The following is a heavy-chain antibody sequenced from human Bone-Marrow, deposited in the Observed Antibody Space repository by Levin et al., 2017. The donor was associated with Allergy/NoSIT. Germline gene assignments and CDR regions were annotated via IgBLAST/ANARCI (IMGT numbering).Heavy chain of an antibody. CDR1: GYTFTSYD. CDR3: ARVPTGSRLWTIAYGMDV. D-gene: IGHD6-13*01. CDR2: MNPNSGNT. Sequence: ASVKVSCKASGYTFTSYDINWVRQATGQGLEWMGWMNPNSGNTGYAQKFQGRVTMTRNTSISTAYMELSSLRSEDTAVYYCARVPTGSRLWTIAYGMDVWGQGTTVTVSS. J-gene: IGHJ6*02. V-gene: IGHV1-8*01.